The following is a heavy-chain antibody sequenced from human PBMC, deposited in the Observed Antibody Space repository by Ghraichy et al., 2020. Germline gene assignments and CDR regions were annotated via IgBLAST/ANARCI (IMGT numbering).Heavy chain of an antibody. V-gene: IGHV3-30*04. CDR3: ARATREWLGRYYGVDV. CDR1: GFTFSGYA. D-gene: IGHD3-10*01. J-gene: IGHJ6*02. Sequence: LTCAASGFTFSGYAMHWVRQAPGKGLEWVADISDAGSNEYYVDSVKGRFTISRDNSKNTLYLQMNSLRPEDTAVYYCARATREWLGRYYGVDVWGQGTTVIVS. CDR2: ISDAGSNE.